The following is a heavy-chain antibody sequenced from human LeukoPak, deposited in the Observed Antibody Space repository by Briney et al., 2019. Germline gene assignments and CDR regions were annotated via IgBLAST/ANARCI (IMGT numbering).Heavy chain of an antibody. D-gene: IGHD3-22*01. CDR3: ATVMGSSDYYDSSGYYW. CDR1: GYTLTELS. J-gene: IGHJ4*02. CDR2: FDPEDGET. Sequence: ASVKVSCKVSGYTLTELSMHWVRQAPGKGLEWMGGFDPEDGETIYAQKFQGRVTMTEGTSTDTAYMELSSLRSEDTAVYYCATVMGSSDYYDSSGYYWWGQGTLVTVSS. V-gene: IGHV1-24*01.